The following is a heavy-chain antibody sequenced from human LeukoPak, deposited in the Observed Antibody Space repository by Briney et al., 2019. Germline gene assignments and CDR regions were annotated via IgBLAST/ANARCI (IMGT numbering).Heavy chain of an antibody. J-gene: IGHJ4*02. V-gene: IGHV3-30*02. CDR1: GFTFSSYG. CDR2: IRYDGSNK. CDR3: AKDALGGYSSSCCDDY. Sequence: GGSLRLSCAASGFTFSSYGMHWVRQAPGKGLEWAAFIRYDGSNKYYADSVKGRFTISRDNSKNTLYLQMNSLRAEDTAVYYCAKDALGGYSSSCCDDYWGQGTLVTVSS. D-gene: IGHD6-13*01.